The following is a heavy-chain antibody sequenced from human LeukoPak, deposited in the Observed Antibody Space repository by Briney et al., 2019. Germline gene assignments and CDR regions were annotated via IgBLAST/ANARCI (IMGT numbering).Heavy chain of an antibody. D-gene: IGHD1-26*01. Sequence: SETLSLTCTVSGGSISSYYWSWIRQPPGKGLEWIGYIYYSGSTNYNPSLKSRVTISVDTSKNQFSLKLSSVTAADTAVYYCARDRGGTTPPHYYYYMDVWGKGTTVTVSS. J-gene: IGHJ6*03. CDR3: ARDRGGTTPPHYYYYMDV. CDR1: GGSISSYY. V-gene: IGHV4-59*01. CDR2: IYYSGST.